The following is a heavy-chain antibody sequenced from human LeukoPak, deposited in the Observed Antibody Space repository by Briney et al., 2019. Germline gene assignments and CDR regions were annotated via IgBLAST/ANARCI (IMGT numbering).Heavy chain of an antibody. CDR2: IKQDGSEK. J-gene: IGHJ4*02. CDR1: GFTFSSFW. D-gene: IGHD1-26*01. CDR3: ARDGRDLAFDY. Sequence: GGSLRLSCAASGFTFSSFWMSWVREAPGKGLEWGANIKQDGSEKYYVDSVKGRFTISRDNDKNSLYLQMNSLRAEDTAVYYCARDGRDLAFDYWGQGTLVTVSS. V-gene: IGHV3-7*03.